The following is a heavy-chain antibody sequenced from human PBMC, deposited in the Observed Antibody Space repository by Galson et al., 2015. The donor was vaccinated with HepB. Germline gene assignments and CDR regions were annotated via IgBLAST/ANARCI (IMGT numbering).Heavy chain of an antibody. CDR2: ISYDGSNK. V-gene: IGHV3-30*04. CDR1: GFTFSSYA. CDR3: ARAAVIHKGLDY. D-gene: IGHD2-2*01. Sequence: SLRLSCAASGFTFSSYAMHWVRQAPGKGLEWVAVISYDGSNKYYADSVKGRFTISRDNSKNTLYLQMNSLRAEDTAVYYCARAAVIHKGLDYWGQGTLVTVSS. J-gene: IGHJ4*02.